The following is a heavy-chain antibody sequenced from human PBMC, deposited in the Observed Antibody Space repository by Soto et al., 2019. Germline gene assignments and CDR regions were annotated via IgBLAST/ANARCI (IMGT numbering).Heavy chain of an antibody. CDR2: INHSGST. J-gene: IGHJ6*03. CDR3: ARVVAARPGLVYYYYYYMDV. Sequence: ASETLSLTCAVYGGSFSGYYWSWIRQPPGKGLEWIGEINHSGSTNYNPSLKSRVTISVVTSKNQFFLKLSSVTAADTAVYYFARVVAARPGLVYYYYYYMDVWGKGTTVTVSS. D-gene: IGHD6-6*01. CDR1: GGSFSGYY. V-gene: IGHV4-34*01.